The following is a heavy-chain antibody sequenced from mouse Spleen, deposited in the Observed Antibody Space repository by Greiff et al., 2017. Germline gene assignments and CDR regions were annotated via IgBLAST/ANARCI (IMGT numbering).Heavy chain of an antibody. CDR2: ISSGGGNT. J-gene: IGHJ2*01. D-gene: IGHD2-3*01. Sequence: EVKVVESGGGLVKRGGSLKLSCAASGFTFSSYAMSWVRQTPEKRLEWVATISSGGGNTYYPDSVKGRFTISRDNAKNTLYLQMSSLKSEDTAMYYCARWLLTFDYWGQGTTLTVSS. CDR1: GFTFSSYA. V-gene: IGHV5-9*04. CDR3: ARWLLTFDY.